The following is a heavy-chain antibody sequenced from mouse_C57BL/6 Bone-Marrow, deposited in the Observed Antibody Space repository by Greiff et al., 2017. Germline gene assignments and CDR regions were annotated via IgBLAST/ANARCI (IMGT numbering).Heavy chain of an antibody. CDR2: IYPRCGNT. CDR3: ARGALYYDYDVGFAY. D-gene: IGHD2-4*01. Sequence: QVQLQQSGAELARPGASVKLSCKASGYTFTSYGISWVKQRTGQGLEWIGEIYPRCGNTYYNEKFKGKATLTADKSSSTAYMQLRSLTSEDSAVYFCARGALYYDYDVGFAYWGQGTLVTVSA. CDR1: GYTFTSYG. V-gene: IGHV1-81*01. J-gene: IGHJ3*01.